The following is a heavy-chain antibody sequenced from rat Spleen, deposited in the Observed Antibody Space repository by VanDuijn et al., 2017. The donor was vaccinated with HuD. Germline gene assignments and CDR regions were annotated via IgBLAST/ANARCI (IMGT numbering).Heavy chain of an antibody. CDR1: GFIFSHYG. V-gene: IGHV5S13*01. Sequence: EVQLVESGGGLVQPGRSLKLSCAASGFIFSHYGMTWVRQAPTKGLEWVASISTGGGNTYYRDSVKGRFTISRDNAKSTLYLQMDSLRSEDTATYYCARREYGGFFGYFDYWGQGVMVTVSS. CDR3: ARREYGGFFGYFDY. CDR2: ISTGGGNT. D-gene: IGHD1-11*01. J-gene: IGHJ2*01.